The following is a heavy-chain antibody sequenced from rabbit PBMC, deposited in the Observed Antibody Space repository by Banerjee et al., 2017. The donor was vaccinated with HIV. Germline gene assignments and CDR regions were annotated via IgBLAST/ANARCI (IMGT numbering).Heavy chain of an antibody. CDR2: ISTGSGTT. Sequence: QSLEESGGDLVKPGASLTLTCTASGFSFSSSYYMCWVRQAPGKGLEWIGCISTGSGTTYYASWAKGRFTISKTSSTTVTLQMTSLTAADTATYFCARSYSSNNDYWALWGPGTLVTVS. V-gene: IGHV1S40*01. D-gene: IGHD1-1*01. CDR3: ARSYSSNNDYWAL. CDR1: GFSFSSSYY. J-gene: IGHJ4*01.